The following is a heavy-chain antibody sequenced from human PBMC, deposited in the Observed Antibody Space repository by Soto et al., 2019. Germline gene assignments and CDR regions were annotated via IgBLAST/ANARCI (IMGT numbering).Heavy chain of an antibody. CDR1: GFSLSTSGVG. CDR2: IYWDDDK. CDR3: AHGYGDYVGWFDP. J-gene: IGHJ5*02. D-gene: IGHD4-17*01. V-gene: IGHV2-5*02. Sequence: QITLKESGPTLVKPTQTLTLTCTCSGFSLSTSGVGVGWIRQPPGQALEWLALIYWDDDKRYSPCLKSKLTITKDTAKNQGVLTMTNIDPVDTATYYCAHGYGDYVGWFDPCSQGTLVTVST.